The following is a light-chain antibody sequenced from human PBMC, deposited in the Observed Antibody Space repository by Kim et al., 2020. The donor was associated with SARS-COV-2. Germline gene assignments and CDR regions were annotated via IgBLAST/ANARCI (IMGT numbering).Light chain of an antibody. V-gene: IGKV3-20*01. CDR2: GAS. J-gene: IGKJ1*01. Sequence: QGERATLSCRASQSVSSSYLAWYQQKPGQAPRLLIYGASSRATGIPDRFSGSGSGTDFILTISRLEPEDFAVYYCQQYGSSTGWTFGQGTKVDIK. CDR1: QSVSSSY. CDR3: QQYGSSTGWT.